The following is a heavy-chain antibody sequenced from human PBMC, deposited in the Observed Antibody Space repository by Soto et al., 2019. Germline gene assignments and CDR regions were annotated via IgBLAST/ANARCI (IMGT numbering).Heavy chain of an antibody. CDR3: ARILWFGLYGMDV. CDR1: GFSLSNARMG. J-gene: IGHJ6*02. V-gene: IGHV2-26*01. Sequence: QVTLKESGPVLVKPTETLTLTCTVSGFSLSNARMGVSWIRQPPGKALEWLAHIFSNDEKSYSTSLKSRLTISKATSKSQVVLTMTNMDPVDTATYYCARILWFGLYGMDVWGQGTTVTVSS. D-gene: IGHD3-10*01. CDR2: IFSNDEK.